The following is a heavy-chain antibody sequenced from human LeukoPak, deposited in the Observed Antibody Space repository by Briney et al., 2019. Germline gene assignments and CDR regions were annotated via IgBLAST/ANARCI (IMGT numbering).Heavy chain of an antibody. J-gene: IGHJ4*02. V-gene: IGHV3-23*01. CDR3: AKDSAGPRNYYDPSGYLDY. CDR1: GFTFSSYA. Sequence: PGGSLRPSCAASGFTFSSYAMNWVRQAPGKGLEWVSTTSGSGGSTYYADSVKGRFTISRDNSQNTLYLQMTSLSADDTAVYYCAKDSAGPRNYYDPSGYLDYWGQGNLVTVSS. D-gene: IGHD3-22*01. CDR2: TSGSGGST.